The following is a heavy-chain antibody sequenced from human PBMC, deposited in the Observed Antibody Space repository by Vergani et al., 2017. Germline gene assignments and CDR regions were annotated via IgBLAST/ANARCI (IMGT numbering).Heavy chain of an antibody. CDR1: GGSISSGGYY. CDR3: AREVCSGGSCYRNSGNWFDP. Sequence: QVQLQESGPGLVKPSQTLSLTCTVSGGSISSGGYYWSWIRQHPGKGLEWIGYIYYSGSTYYSPSLKSRVTISVDTSKNQFSLKLSSVTAADTAVYYCAREVCSGGSCYRNSGNWFDPWGQGTLVTVSS. D-gene: IGHD2-15*01. V-gene: IGHV4-31*03. J-gene: IGHJ5*02. CDR2: IYYSGST.